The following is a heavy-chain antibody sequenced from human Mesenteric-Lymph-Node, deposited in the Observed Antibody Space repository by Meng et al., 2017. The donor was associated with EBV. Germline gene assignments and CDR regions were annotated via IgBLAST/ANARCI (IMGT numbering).Heavy chain of an antibody. CDR1: GFTFSAYH. CDR2: ISSSGNYI. CDR3: ARGDQMAFY. V-gene: IGHV3-21*01. Sequence: EVQLVESGGGLVKPGGSLRLSCAASGFTFSAYHMNWVRQASGNGLEGVSSISSSGNYIYYADSVKGRFTISRDNAKNSLYLQMNSLRAEDTAVYYCARGDQMAFYWGQGTLVTVSS. J-gene: IGHJ4*02. D-gene: IGHD5-24*01.